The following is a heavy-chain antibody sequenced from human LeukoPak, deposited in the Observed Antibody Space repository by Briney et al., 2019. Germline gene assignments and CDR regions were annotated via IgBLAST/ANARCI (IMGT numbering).Heavy chain of an antibody. CDR2: INPSGGST. CDR1: GYTFTSYY. D-gene: IGHD4-17*01. CDR3: ARSNYGDYWYFDL. V-gene: IGHV1-46*01. J-gene: IGHJ2*01. Sequence: ASVKVSCKASGYTFTSYYMHWVRQAPGQGLEWMGIINPSGGSTSYAQKFQGRVTMTRDTSTGTVYMELSSLRSEDTAVYYCARSNYGDYWYFDLWGRGTLVTVSP.